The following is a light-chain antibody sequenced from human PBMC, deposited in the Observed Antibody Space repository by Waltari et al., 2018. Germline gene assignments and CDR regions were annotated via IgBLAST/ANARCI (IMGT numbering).Light chain of an antibody. CDR3: QQSYTTLT. CDR2: AAS. V-gene: IGKV1-39*01. J-gene: IGKJ4*01. Sequence: DVQMPQSPSSLSASVGDRVTITCRASQSIANYLNWYQQKPGKVPKLLIYAASSLHSGVPSRFSGSGSGTEFTLTITNLQPEDFATYYCQQSYTTLTFGGGTKVE. CDR1: QSIANY.